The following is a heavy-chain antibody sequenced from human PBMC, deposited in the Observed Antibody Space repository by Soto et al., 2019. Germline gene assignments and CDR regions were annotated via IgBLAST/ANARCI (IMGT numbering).Heavy chain of an antibody. D-gene: IGHD1-20*01. CDR2: IYYSGST. CDR3: ARGGYNWNDVTDY. Sequence: PSDTLSLTCTVSGGSVSSGSYYWSWILHPPGKGLEWIGYIYYSGSTNYNPSLKSRVTISVDTSKNQFSLKLSSVTAADTAVYYCARGGYNWNDVTDYWGQGTLVTVSS. J-gene: IGHJ4*02. V-gene: IGHV4-61*01. CDR1: GGSVSSGSYY.